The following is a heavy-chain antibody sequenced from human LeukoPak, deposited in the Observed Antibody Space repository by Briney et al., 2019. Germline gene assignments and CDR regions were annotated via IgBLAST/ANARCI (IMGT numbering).Heavy chain of an antibody. D-gene: IGHD6-19*01. CDR3: ASWPVGWYGEDS. V-gene: IGHV3-53*01. J-gene: IGHJ4*02. CDR2: IYGGGST. Sequence: GGSLRLSCAATGLSVSSNFMNWVRQAPGKGLEWVSVIYGGGSTYYADSVKGRFTISRDTPKNTLYLQMNSLRVEDTAVYYCASWPVGWYGEDSWGQGTLVTVSS. CDR1: GLSVSSNF.